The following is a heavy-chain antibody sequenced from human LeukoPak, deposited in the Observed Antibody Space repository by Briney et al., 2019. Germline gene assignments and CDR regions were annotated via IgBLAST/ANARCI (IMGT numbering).Heavy chain of an antibody. CDR2: IIPIFGTA. CDR1: GGTFSSYA. Sequence: GASVKVSCKASGGTFSSYAISWVRQAPGQGLEWMGGIIPIFGTANYAQKFQGRVTITADESTSTAYMELSSLRSEDTAVYYCAGGITMIVGAPFGYWGQGTLVTVSS. CDR3: AGGITMIVGAPFGY. D-gene: IGHD3-22*01. V-gene: IGHV1-69*13. J-gene: IGHJ4*02.